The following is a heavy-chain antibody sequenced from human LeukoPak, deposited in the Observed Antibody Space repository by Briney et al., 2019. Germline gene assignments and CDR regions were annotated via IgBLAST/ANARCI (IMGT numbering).Heavy chain of an antibody. Sequence: GGSLRLSCAASGFTFSSYWMHWVRQAPGKGLVWVSRINSDGSSTTYADSVKGRFTISRDNAKNTLYLQMNSLRAEDTAVYYCARRGILTGTGDYWGQGTLVTVSS. D-gene: IGHD3-9*01. CDR2: INSDGSST. J-gene: IGHJ4*02. V-gene: IGHV3-74*01. CDR3: ARRGILTGTGDY. CDR1: GFTFSSYW.